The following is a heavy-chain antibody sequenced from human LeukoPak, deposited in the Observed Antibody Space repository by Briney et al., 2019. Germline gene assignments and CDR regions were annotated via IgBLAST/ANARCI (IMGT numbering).Heavy chain of an antibody. D-gene: IGHD6-19*01. CDR2: ISGNGDTT. Sequence: GGSLRLSCGASGFAFGSYVMNWVRQAPGKGLEWVSSISGNGDTTYYADSVRGRFTISRDNSKNTLYLQMNNLRAEDTAVYFCANPVTQNSAWYVNGDYGGQGTLVTVSS. V-gene: IGHV3-23*01. J-gene: IGHJ4*02. CDR1: GFAFGSYV. CDR3: ANPVTQNSAWYVNGDY.